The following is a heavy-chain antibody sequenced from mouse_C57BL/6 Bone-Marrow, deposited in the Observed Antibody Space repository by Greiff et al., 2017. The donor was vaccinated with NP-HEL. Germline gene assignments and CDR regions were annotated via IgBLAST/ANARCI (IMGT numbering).Heavy chain of an antibody. CDR2: IRLKSDNYAT. CDR1: GFTFSNYW. CDR3: TGIYYYGSSPYYFDY. Sequence: EVQRVESGGGLVQPGGSLNLSCVASGFTFSNYWMNWVRQSPEKGLEWVAQIRLKSDNYATHYAESVKGRFTISRDDSKSSVYLQMNNLRAEDTGIYYCTGIYYYGSSPYYFDYWGQGTTLTVSS. J-gene: IGHJ2*01. D-gene: IGHD1-1*01. V-gene: IGHV6-3*01.